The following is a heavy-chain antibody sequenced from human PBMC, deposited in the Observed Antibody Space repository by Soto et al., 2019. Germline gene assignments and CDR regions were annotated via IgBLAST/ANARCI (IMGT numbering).Heavy chain of an antibody. CDR1: GGTFSSYA. V-gene: IGHV1-69*13. CDR2: IIPIFGTA. Sequence: GASVKVSCKASGGTFSSYAISWVRQAPGQGLEWMGGIIPIFGTANYAQKFQGRVTITADESTSTAYIELSSLRSEDTAVYYCARDCSSTSCYTDYYYYGMDVWGQGTTVTVSS. D-gene: IGHD2-2*02. J-gene: IGHJ6*02. CDR3: ARDCSSTSCYTDYYYYGMDV.